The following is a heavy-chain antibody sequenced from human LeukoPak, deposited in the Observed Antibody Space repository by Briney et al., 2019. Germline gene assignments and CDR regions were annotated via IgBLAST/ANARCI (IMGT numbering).Heavy chain of an antibody. V-gene: IGHV3-48*01. CDR1: GFTFSSYS. J-gene: IGHJ4*02. CDR2: ISSSSSTI. CDR3: ARGSYSTDY. D-gene: IGHD1-26*01. Sequence: QPGGSLRLSCAASGFTFSSYSMTWVRQAPGKGLEWVSYISSSSSTIYYADSVKGRFTISRDNAKNSLYLQMNSLRAEDTAVYYCARGSYSTDYWGQGTLVTVSS.